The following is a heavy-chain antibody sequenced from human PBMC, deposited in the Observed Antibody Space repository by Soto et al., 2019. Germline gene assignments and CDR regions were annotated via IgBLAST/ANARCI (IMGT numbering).Heavy chain of an antibody. D-gene: IGHD6-6*01. J-gene: IGHJ4*02. CDR1: GYTFFNYG. CDR3: ARSPIAATGSLDY. Sequence: QVQLVQSGAEVKNPGASVKVSCKASGYTFFNYGITWVRQAPGQGLEWMGWISAYNGNRNYAQKFQGRVNMTTDTSTSTAYMELRTLRSDDTAVYYCARSPIAATGSLDYWGQGTLVTVSS. V-gene: IGHV1-18*01. CDR2: ISAYNGNR.